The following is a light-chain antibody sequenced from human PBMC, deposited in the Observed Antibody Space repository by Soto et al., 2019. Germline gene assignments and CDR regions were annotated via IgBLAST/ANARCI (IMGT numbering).Light chain of an antibody. J-gene: IGLJ1*01. CDR3: GTWDSSLSAEV. V-gene: IGLV1-51*02. CDR1: SSNIGNNY. CDR2: ENN. Sequence: QSVLTQPPSVSAAPGQKVTISCSGSSSNIGNNYVSWYQQLPGTAPKLLIYENNKRPSGIPDRFSGSKSGTSATLGITGHQTGDEADYYCGTWDSSLSAEVFGTGTKVTVL.